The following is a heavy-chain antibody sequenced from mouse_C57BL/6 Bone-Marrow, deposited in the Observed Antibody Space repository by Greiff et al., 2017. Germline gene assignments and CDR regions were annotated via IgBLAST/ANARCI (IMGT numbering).Heavy chain of an antibody. J-gene: IGHJ2*01. CDR2: IYPRSGNT. D-gene: IGHD1-1*01. CDR3: ARYYYGSSY. CDR1: GYTFTSYG. V-gene: IGHV1-81*01. Sequence: QVQLKESGAELARPGASVKLSCKASGYTFTSYGISWVKQRTGQGLEWIGEIYPRSGNTYYNEKFEGKATLTADKSSSTAYMELRSLTSEDSAVYFCARYYYGSSYWGQGTTLTVSS.